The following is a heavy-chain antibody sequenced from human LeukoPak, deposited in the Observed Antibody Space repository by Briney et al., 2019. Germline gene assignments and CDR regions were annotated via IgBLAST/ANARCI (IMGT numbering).Heavy chain of an antibody. J-gene: IGHJ5*02. CDR1: GYSISSGYY. V-gene: IGHV4-38-2*02. CDR2: IYHSGST. D-gene: IGHD3-22*01. CDR3: ARDGVVVITKRVTWFDP. Sequence: SETLSLTCTVSGYSISSGYYWGWIRQPPGKGLEWIGSIYHSGSTYYGPSLKSRATISVDTSKNQFSLKLSSVTAADTAVYYCARDGVVVITKRVTWFDPWGQGTLVSVSS.